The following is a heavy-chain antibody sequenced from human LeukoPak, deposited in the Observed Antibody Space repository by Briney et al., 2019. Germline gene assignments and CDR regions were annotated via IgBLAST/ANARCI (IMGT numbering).Heavy chain of an antibody. CDR2: ISHSGST. D-gene: IGHD3-10*01. CDR1: GGSISSGGYY. J-gene: IGHJ5*02. Sequence: SETLSLTCTVYGGSISSGGYYWSWIRQHAVKGLEWIGYISHSGSTYYNPALKSRLTISVDTSKDRFSLRLTSVTAADAAVYYCARDLWFGEYNWFDPWGQGTLVTVSS. V-gene: IGHV4-31*03. CDR3: ARDLWFGEYNWFDP.